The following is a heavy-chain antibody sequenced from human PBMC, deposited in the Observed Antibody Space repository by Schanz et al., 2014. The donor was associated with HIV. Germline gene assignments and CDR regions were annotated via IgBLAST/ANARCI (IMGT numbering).Heavy chain of an antibody. CDR3: ARDLVLGAGTTAMDV. D-gene: IGHD1-1*01. V-gene: IGHV3-33*08. CDR2: TWYDGTTK. Sequence: QVQFVESGGGAVQPGGSLALSCVASGFTFRSYGMHWVRQAPGKGLEWVAVTWYDGTTKYYADSVKGRFTISRDNSKDTLYLQMNSLRAEDTAVYYCARDLVLGAGTTAMDVWGRGTTVTVSS. CDR1: GFTFRSYG. J-gene: IGHJ6*02.